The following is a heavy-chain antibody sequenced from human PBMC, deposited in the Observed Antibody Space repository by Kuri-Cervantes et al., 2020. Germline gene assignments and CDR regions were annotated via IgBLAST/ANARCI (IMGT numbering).Heavy chain of an antibody. Sequence: ASVKVSCKASGYTFTSYGISWVRQAPGQGLEWVGWISAYNGNTNYAQKLQGRVTITADESTSTAYMELSSLRSEDAAVYYCARDHGSGGSGDYWGQGTLVTVSS. CDR3: ARDHGSGGSGDY. V-gene: IGHV1-18*01. D-gene: IGHD2-15*01. CDR2: ISAYNGNT. J-gene: IGHJ4*02. CDR1: GYTFTSYG.